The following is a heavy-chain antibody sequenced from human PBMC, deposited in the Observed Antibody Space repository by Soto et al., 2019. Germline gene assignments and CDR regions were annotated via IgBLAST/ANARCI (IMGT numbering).Heavy chain of an antibody. Sequence: EVQLLESGGGLVQSGGSLRLSCAASGLSFSNYAMSWVRQAPGKGLEWVSGISASGSNTYYTDSVKGRFTISRDNSKHTLYLQMNNLRVEDKAVYYCADGGEWSFNFEYWGQGTLVTVFS. CDR3: ADGGEWSFNFEY. J-gene: IGHJ4*02. CDR2: ISASGSNT. CDR1: GLSFSNYA. D-gene: IGHD3-3*01. V-gene: IGHV3-23*01.